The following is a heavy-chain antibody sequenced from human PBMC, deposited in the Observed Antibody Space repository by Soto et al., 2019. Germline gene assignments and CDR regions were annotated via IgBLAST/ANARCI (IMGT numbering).Heavy chain of an antibody. CDR2: IYHSGST. CDR1: GGSISSSNW. D-gene: IGHD6-13*01. J-gene: IGHJ5*02. V-gene: IGHV4-4*02. Sequence: SETLSLTCAVSGGSISSSNWWSWVRQPPGKGLEWIGEIYHSGSTNYNPSLKSRVTISVDKSKNQFSLKLSSVTAADTAVYYCARGESIAAAGTYNWFDPWGQGTLVTVSS. CDR3: ARGESIAAAGTYNWFDP.